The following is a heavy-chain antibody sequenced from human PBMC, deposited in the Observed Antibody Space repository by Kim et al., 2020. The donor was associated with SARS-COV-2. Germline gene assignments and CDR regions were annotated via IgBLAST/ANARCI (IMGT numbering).Heavy chain of an antibody. V-gene: IGHV4-34*01. CDR3: ARARRDGYTGTFYFDY. J-gene: IGHJ4*02. Sequence: SLKSRVTISVDTSKNQFSLKLSSVTAADTAVYYCARARRDGYTGTFYFDYWGQGTLVTVSS. D-gene: IGHD5-12*01.